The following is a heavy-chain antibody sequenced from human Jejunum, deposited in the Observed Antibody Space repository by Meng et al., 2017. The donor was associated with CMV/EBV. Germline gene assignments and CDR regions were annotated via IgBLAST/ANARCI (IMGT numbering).Heavy chain of an antibody. V-gene: IGHV4-39*01. CDR3: VDYSSSYGWFDP. CDR2: GST. Sequence: LSRNGTGSGGSISSRMHYWAWISQPTGKGVEWIGSGSTYYNPSLKSRVTISVDTSKNQFSLMLTSVTAADTAVYYCVDYSSSYGWFDPWGQGTLVTVSS. CDR1: GGSISSRMHY. D-gene: IGHD6-6*01. J-gene: IGHJ5*02.